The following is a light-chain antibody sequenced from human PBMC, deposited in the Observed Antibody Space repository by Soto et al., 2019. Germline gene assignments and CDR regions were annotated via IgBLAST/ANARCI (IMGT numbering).Light chain of an antibody. CDR3: SSYTSSSARVV. V-gene: IGLV2-14*01. Sequence: QSALTQSASVSGSPGQSITISCTGTSSDVGGYNYVSWYQQHPGKAPKPMIYDVSNRPSGVSNRFSGSKSGNTATLTIGGLQAEDEAEYYCSSYTSSSARVVFGGGTQLTVL. J-gene: IGLJ2*01. CDR2: DVS. CDR1: SSDVGGYNY.